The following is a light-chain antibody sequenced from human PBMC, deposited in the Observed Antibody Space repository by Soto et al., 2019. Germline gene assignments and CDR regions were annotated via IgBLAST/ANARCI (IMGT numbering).Light chain of an antibody. Sequence: DVEMTQSPSTLPTSLGDRVTITCRASQNVSNWLAWYQQKPGQDPKLLIYKTSRLESGVPSRFSASGSGTDFSLTINSLASDDFATYFCQHYSKESTFGQGTKLEIK. V-gene: IGKV1-5*03. CDR2: KTS. CDR1: QNVSNW. CDR3: QHYSKEST. J-gene: IGKJ2*01.